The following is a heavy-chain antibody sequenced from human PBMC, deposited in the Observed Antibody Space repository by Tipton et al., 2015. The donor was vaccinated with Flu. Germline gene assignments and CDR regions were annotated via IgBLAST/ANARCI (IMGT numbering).Heavy chain of an antibody. J-gene: IGHJ6*02. CDR3: ARGFYGGQPYYYGMDV. CDR1: GGSISSYY. V-gene: IGHV4-59*01. D-gene: IGHD4-23*01. CDR2: IYYSGST. Sequence: LSLTCTVSGGSISSYYWSWIRQPPGKGLEWIGYIYYSGSTNYNPSLKSRVTISVDTSKNQFSLKLSSVTAADTAVYYCARGFYGGQPYYYGMDVWGQGTTVTVSS.